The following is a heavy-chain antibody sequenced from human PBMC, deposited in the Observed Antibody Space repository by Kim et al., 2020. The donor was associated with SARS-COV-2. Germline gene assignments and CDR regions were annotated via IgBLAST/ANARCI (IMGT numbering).Heavy chain of an antibody. V-gene: IGHV1-2*02. CDR1: GYIFSDYY. CDR3: ARVILSHDTAMITDS. CDR2: INPESGGT. D-gene: IGHD5-18*01. J-gene: IGHJ4*02. Sequence: ASVKVSCKASGYIFSDYYIHWVRQVPGQGLEWLGWINPESGGTNYAKNLQGRVTLTRDTSISTAYMDLTRLRLDDTALYYCARVILSHDTAMITDSWGQGTLVTVSS.